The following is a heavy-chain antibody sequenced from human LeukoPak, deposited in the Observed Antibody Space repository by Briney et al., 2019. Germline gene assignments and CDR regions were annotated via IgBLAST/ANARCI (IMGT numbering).Heavy chain of an antibody. CDR3: ARGLSDGYCRGGTCPDFDY. V-gene: IGHV3-33*01. J-gene: IGHJ4*02. Sequence: GGSLRLSCTASGFSFNTFGMHWVRQTPGKWLGWVAVIWHDGSNKYYADSVKGRFTISRDNSKNTVYVQMNSLRVEDTAVYYCARGLSDGYCRGGTCPDFDYWGLGSLVTVSS. D-gene: IGHD2-15*01. CDR2: IWHDGSNK. CDR1: GFSFNTFG.